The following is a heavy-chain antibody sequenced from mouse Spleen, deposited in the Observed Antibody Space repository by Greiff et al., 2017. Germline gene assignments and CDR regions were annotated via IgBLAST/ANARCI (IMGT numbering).Heavy chain of an antibody. J-gene: IGHJ3*01. CDR2: INPNYGTT. CDR1: GYSFTDYN. V-gene: IGHV1-39*01. CDR3: ARSYYDGSYPFAY. Sequence: VQLKESGPELVKPGASVKISCKASGYSFTDYNMNWVKQSHGKSLEWIGVINPNYGTTSYNQKFKGKATLTVDQSSSTAYMQLNSLTSEDSAVYYCARSYYDGSYPFAYWGQGTLVTVSA. D-gene: IGHD1-1*01.